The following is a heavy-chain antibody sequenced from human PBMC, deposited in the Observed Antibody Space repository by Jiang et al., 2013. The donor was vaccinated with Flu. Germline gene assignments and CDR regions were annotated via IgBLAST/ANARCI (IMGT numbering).Heavy chain of an antibody. V-gene: IGHV3-30*01. Sequence: VQLVESGGGVVQPGRSLRLSCAASGFTFSSYAMHWVRQAPGKGLEWVAVISYDGSNKYYADSVKGRFTISRDNSKNTLYLQMNSLRAEDTAVYYCARERVVVAYYFDYVGPGNPGHRLL. CDR3: ARERVVVAYYFDY. J-gene: IGHJ4*02. D-gene: IGHD2-2*01. CDR2: ISYDGSNK. CDR1: GFTFSSYA.